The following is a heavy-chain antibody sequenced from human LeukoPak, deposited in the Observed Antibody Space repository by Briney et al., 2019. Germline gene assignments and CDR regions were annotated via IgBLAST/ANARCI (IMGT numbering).Heavy chain of an antibody. CDR1: GGSINSGDYY. CDR3: ARDRYGYGTFDY. J-gene: IGHJ4*02. D-gene: IGHD5-18*01. V-gene: IGHV4-30-4*01. Sequence: PSETLSLTCTVSGGSINSGDYYWSWIRQSPGKGLEWIRYIYYSGSTYYNPSLKSRVTISVNTSKNQFSLELSSVTAADTAVYFCARDRYGYGTFDYWGQGTLVTVSS. CDR2: IYYSGST.